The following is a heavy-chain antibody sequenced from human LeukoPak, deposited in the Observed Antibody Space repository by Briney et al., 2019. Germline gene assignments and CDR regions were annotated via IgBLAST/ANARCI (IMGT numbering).Heavy chain of an antibody. CDR1: GYTFTGYY. D-gene: IGHD1-26*01. V-gene: IGHV1-2*02. Sequence: GASVKVSCKASGYTFTGYYMHWVRQAPGQGLEWMGWINPNSGGTNYAQKFQGRVTMTRDTSISTAYMELSRLRSDDTAVYYCAGNRWELLAAAFDIWGQGTMVTVSS. J-gene: IGHJ3*02. CDR3: AGNRWELLAAAFDI. CDR2: INPNSGGT.